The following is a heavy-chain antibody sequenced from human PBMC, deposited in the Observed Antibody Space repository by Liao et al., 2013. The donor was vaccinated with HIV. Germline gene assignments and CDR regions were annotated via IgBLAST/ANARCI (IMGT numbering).Heavy chain of an antibody. D-gene: IGHD1-26*01. CDR2: VYYSGSS. CDR1: GVSINAGDFY. J-gene: IGHJ4*02. V-gene: IGHV4-30-4*08. Sequence: QVHLQESGPGLVRASQTLSLTCSVSGVSINAGDFYWTWIRQAPGRGLEWIGYVYYSGSSYYSPSLRGQVSMSIDTSKNQFSLNLTSVTAADTAVYYCARDLRVSGGYYFDSWGQGTLVTVSS. CDR3: ARDLRVSGGYYFDS.